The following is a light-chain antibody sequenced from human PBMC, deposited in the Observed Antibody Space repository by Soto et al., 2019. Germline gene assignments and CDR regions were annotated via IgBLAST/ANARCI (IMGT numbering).Light chain of an antibody. CDR3: QSYDTNTVV. J-gene: IGLJ2*01. CDR1: SGSIGSNS. V-gene: IGLV6-57*04. Sequence: FMLTQPHSVSESPGKTVTISCTRSSGSIGSNSVQWYRQRPGSAPTIVIYEDDQRLSGVPNRFAGSIDRSSNSASLTISGLQTEDEADYYCQSYDTNTVVFGGGTQLTVL. CDR2: EDD.